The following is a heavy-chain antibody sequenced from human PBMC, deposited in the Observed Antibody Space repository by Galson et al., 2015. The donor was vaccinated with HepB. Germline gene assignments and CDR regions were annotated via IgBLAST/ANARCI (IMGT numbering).Heavy chain of an antibody. J-gene: IGHJ4*02. CDR1: GYTLTELS. CDR3: ATFLLDYYDSSGYYY. V-gene: IGHV1-24*01. D-gene: IGHD3-22*01. Sequence: SVKVSCKVSGYTLTELSMHWVRQAPGKGLEWMGGFDPEDGETIYAQKFQGRVTMTEDTSTDTAYMELSSLRSEDTAVYYCATFLLDYYDSSGYYYWGQGTLVTVSS. CDR2: FDPEDGET.